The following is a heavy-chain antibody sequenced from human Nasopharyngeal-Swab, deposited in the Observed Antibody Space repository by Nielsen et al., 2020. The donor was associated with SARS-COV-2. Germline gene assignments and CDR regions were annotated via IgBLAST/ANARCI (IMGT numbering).Heavy chain of an antibody. Sequence: PWYGLEWIGEFNHSGSTNYNPSLRSRVTISVDTSKNQFSLKLSSVTAADTAVYYCARHGTTVTRNYAFDIWGQGTMVTVSS. CDR3: ARHGTTVTRNYAFDI. D-gene: IGHD4-17*01. V-gene: IGHV4-34*01. CDR2: FNHSGST. J-gene: IGHJ3*02.